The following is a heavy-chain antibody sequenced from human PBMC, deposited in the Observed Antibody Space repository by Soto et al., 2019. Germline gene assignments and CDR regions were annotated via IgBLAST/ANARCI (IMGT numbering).Heavy chain of an antibody. CDR1: GGSISNDNYF. V-gene: IGHV4-39*01. CDR2: IYYRGTT. CDR3: GTHGATTARRFDS. D-gene: IGHD6-6*01. Sequence: QLQLQESGPGLVKPSETVSFTCTVSGGSISNDNYFWGCIRRPPGKGLEWIGTIYYRGTTYYNPSLRSRVTLSVDTSKNQYSLKLSSMTAADTAVYYCGTHGATTARRFDSWGQGTLVTVSS. J-gene: IGHJ4*02.